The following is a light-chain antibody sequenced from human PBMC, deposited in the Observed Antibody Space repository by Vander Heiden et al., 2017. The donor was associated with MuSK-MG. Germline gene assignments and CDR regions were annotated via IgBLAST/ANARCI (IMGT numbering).Light chain of an antibody. CDR2: WAS. J-gene: IGKJ3*01. CDR1: QSVLYSSNNKNY. V-gene: IGKV4-1*01. CDR3: QQDSSIHL. Sequence: DIVMTQSPDSLAVSLGERATINCKSSQSVLYSSNNKNYLAWYQQKPGQPPKLLIYWASTRESGVPDRFSGSGSGTDFTLTSSSLQAEDVAVYYWQQDSSIHLFGHGTKVHIK.